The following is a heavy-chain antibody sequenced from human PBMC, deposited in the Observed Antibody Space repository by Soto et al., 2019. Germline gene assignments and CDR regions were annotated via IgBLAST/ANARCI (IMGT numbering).Heavy chain of an antibody. CDR3: AKDGRLAATTLPHYFDY. V-gene: IGHV3-23*01. J-gene: IGHJ4*02. CDR2: ISVGGDNT. D-gene: IGHD1-26*01. CDR1: GFTFTNYA. Sequence: GGSLRLSCAASGFTFTNYAMSWVRQAPGKGLEWVSAISVGGDNTYYADSVKGRFTISRDISKNTLYLQMNSLTAKDTAVNYCAKDGRLAATTLPHYFDYWGQGTLVTSP.